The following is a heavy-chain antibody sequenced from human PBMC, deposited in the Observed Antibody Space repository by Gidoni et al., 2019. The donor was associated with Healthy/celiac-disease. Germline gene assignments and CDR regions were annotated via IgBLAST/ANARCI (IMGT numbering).Heavy chain of an antibody. CDR2: IKSKTDGGTT. CDR3: TTEFFYDFWSGPGGY. D-gene: IGHD3-3*01. V-gene: IGHV3-15*01. J-gene: IGHJ4*02. Sequence: EVQLVESGGGLVKPGGSLRLSCAASGFTFSNPWLSWVRQGPGKGLEWVGRIKSKTDGGTTDYAAPVKGRFTISRDDSKNTLYLQMNSLKTEDTAVYYCTTEFFYDFWSGPGGYWGQGTLVTVSS. CDR1: GFTFSNPW.